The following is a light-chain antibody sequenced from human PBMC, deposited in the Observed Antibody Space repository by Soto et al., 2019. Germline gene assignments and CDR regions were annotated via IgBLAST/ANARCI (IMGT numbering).Light chain of an antibody. CDR1: SSDVGGYKY. CDR2: EVS. Sequence: QSVLTQPASVSGSPGQSITISCTGTSSDVGGYKYVSWYQQHPDKAPKLIIFEVSDRPSRISSRFSGSKSANTASLTISGLQAEDEALYYCSSYTSTTTVRFVFGTGTKVTVL. CDR3: SSYTSTTTVRFV. J-gene: IGLJ1*01. V-gene: IGLV2-14*01.